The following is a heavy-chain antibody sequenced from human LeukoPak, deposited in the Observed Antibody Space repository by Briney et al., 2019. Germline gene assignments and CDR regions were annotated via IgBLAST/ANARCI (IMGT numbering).Heavy chain of an antibody. CDR3: AASAPSWRSIFDD. CDR2: IVVGSGST. J-gene: IGHJ4*02. CDR1: GSTFTSSA. Sequence: SVKVSCKASGSTFTSSAMQWVRQARGQRLEWIGWIVVGSGSTKYAQEFQERVTIARDMSTSTAYMELSSLRSEDTAVYYCAASAPSWRSIFDDWGQGTLVTVSS. V-gene: IGHV1-58*02. D-gene: IGHD3-16*01.